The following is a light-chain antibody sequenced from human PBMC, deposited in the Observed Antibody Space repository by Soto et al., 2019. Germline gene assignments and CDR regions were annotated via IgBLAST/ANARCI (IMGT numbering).Light chain of an antibody. J-gene: IGLJ1*01. CDR3: TSYTSSSTYL. V-gene: IGLV2-14*01. Sequence: QSALTQPASVSGSPGQSITISCTGPSSDVGAYDFVSWYQQHPGKAPKFIIYGVYNRPSGVSARFSGSKSGNTASLTISGLRPEDEADYYCTSYTSSSTYLFGTGTKVTVL. CDR1: SSDVGAYDF. CDR2: GVY.